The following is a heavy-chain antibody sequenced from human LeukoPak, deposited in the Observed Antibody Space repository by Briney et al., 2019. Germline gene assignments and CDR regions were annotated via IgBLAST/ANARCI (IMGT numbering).Heavy chain of an antibody. CDR2: INPSGGST. J-gene: IGHJ3*02. CDR3: ARGGENIVVVPAAKGAFDI. Sequence: ASVKVSCKASGYTFTSYYMHWVRQAPGQGLEWMGIINPSGGSTSYAQKFQGRVTITADESTSTAYMELSSLRSEDTAVYYCARGGENIVVVPAAKGAFDIWGQGTMVTVSS. V-gene: IGHV1-46*01. CDR1: GYTFTSYY. D-gene: IGHD2-2*01.